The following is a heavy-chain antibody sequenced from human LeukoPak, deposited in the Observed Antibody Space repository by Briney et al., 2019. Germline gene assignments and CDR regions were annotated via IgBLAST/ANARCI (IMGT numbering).Heavy chain of an antibody. J-gene: IGHJ4*02. CDR2: ISYDGSNK. CDR3: ARAAGGTYYFDY. V-gene: IGHV3-30-3*01. Sequence: PGGSLRLSCAASGFTFSSYAMPWVRQAPGKGLEWVAVISYDGSNKYYADSVKGRFTISRDNSKNTLYLQMNSLRAEDTAVYYCARAAGGTYYFDYWGQGTLVTVSS. CDR1: GFTFSSYA. D-gene: IGHD6-13*01.